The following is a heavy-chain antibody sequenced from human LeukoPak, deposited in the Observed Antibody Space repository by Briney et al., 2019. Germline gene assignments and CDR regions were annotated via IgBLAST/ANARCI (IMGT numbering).Heavy chain of an antibody. J-gene: IGHJ4*02. CDR2: ISGSGGST. CDR1: GFTFSSDA. CDR3: ARAAYSSGNFDY. V-gene: IGHV3-23*01. D-gene: IGHD6-19*01. Sequence: GGSLRLSCAASGFTFSSDAMSWVRQAPGKGLEWVSAISGSGGSTYYADSVKGRFTISRDNSKNTLYLQMNSLRADDTAVYYCARAAYSSGNFDYWGQGTLVTVSS.